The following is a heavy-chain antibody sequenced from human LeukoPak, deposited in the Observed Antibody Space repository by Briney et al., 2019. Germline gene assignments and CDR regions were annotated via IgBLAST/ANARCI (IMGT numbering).Heavy chain of an antibody. CDR1: GYTFTSYD. J-gene: IGHJ4*02. D-gene: IGHD3-16*02. CDR3: ARIGLRGVIISRPLDY. CDR2: MNPNSGNT. Sequence: ASVKVSCKASGYTFTSYDINWVRQATGQGLEWMGWMNPNSGNTGYAQKFQGRVTMTRNTSISTAYMELSSLRSEDTTVYYCARIGLRGVIISRPLDYWGQGTLVTVSS. V-gene: IGHV1-8*01.